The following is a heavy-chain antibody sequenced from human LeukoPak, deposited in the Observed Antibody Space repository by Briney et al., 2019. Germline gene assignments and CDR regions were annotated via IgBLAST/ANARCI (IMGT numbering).Heavy chain of an antibody. CDR2: IIPIFGTA. D-gene: IGHD6-13*01. Sequence: GASVTVSCTASGGTFSSYAISWVRQAPGQGLEWMGGIIPIFGTANYAQKFQGRVTITADESTSTAYMELSSLRSEDTAVYYCARTQQLDYYFDYWGQGTLVTVSS. V-gene: IGHV1-69*13. CDR3: ARTQQLDYYFDY. J-gene: IGHJ4*02. CDR1: GGTFSSYA.